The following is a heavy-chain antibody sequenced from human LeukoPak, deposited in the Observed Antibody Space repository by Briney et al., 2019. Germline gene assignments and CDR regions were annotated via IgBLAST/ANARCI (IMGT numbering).Heavy chain of an antibody. J-gene: IGHJ4*02. D-gene: IGHD1-1*01. V-gene: IGHV3-23*01. Sequence: PGGSLRLSCATSGFTFSIYTMTWVRQAPGKGLEWVSAISDSGGSTYYADSVKGRFTISRDNSKNTLYLQMNSLRAEDTAVSYCADLDSALVGYWGQGTLVTVSS. CDR3: ADLDSALVGY. CDR1: GFTFSIYT. CDR2: ISDSGGST.